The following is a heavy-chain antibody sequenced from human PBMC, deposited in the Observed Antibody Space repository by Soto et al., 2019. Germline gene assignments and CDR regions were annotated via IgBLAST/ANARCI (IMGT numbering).Heavy chain of an antibody. J-gene: IGHJ1*01. CDR1: AFTFSSYA. D-gene: IGHD2-21*01. CDR3: ANMLAFCGGDCYSRGYFQY. V-gene: IGHV3-23*01. CDR2: ISAGGST. Sequence: GGSLRLSCAASAFTFSSYAMSWVRQAPGKGLEWVSTISAGGSTYCAASVKGRFTISRDNSKNTLYLQMNSLRAEDTAVYSCANMLAFCGGDCYSRGYFQYWGQGTPVTVSS.